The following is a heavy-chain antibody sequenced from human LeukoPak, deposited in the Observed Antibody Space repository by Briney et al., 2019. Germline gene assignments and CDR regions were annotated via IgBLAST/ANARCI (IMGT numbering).Heavy chain of an antibody. CDR3: AKDFSYGSGTYFHFDC. V-gene: IGHV3-9*01. D-gene: IGHD3-10*01. Sequence: GGSLRLSCAASGFTFDDYAMHWVRQAPGKGLEWVSGISWNSNSIGYADSVKGRFTISRDNAKNSLYLEMNSLRAEDTALYYCAKDFSYGSGTYFHFDCWGQGTLVTVSS. CDR2: ISWNSNSI. CDR1: GFTFDDYA. J-gene: IGHJ4*02.